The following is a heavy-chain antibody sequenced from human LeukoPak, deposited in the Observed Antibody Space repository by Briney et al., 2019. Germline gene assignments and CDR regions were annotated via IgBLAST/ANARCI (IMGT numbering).Heavy chain of an antibody. CDR3: ARRKNRYCSGGSCYDRGFDP. D-gene: IGHD2-15*01. J-gene: IGHJ5*02. CDR2: INHSGST. Sequence: SETLSLTCAVYGGSLSGYYWSWIRQPPGEGLEWIGEINHSGSTNYNPSLKSQLTISVDTSKNQFSLKLSSVTAADTAVYYCARRKNRYCSGGSCYDRGFDPWGQGTLVIVSA. V-gene: IGHV4-34*01. CDR1: GGSLSGYY.